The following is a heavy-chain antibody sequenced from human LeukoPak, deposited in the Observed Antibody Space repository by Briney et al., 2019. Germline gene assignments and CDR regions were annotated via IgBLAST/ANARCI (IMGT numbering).Heavy chain of an antibody. V-gene: IGHV1-2*06. J-gene: IGHJ4*02. CDR3: ARDPNWNANDY. CDR2: INPNSGGT. Sequence: AASVKVSCKASGYTFTGYYMHWVRQAPGQGLEWIGRINPNSGGTNYAQKFQGRVTMTRDTSINTAYMELSRLRSDDTAVYYCARDPNWNANDYWGQGTLVTVSS. D-gene: IGHD1-1*01. CDR1: GYTFTGYY.